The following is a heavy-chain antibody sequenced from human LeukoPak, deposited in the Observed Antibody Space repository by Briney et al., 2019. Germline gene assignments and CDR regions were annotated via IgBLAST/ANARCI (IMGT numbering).Heavy chain of an antibody. CDR1: GGSISSYY. J-gene: IGHJ5*02. Sequence: SETLSLTCTVSGGSISSYYWSWIRQPPGKGLEWIGYIYYSGSTNYNPSLKSRVTISVDTSKNQFSLKLSSVTAADTAVYYCARDSGVDIVVVPAGHWFDPWGQGTLVTVSS. D-gene: IGHD2-2*01. V-gene: IGHV4-59*01. CDR2: IYYSGST. CDR3: ARDSGVDIVVVPAGHWFDP.